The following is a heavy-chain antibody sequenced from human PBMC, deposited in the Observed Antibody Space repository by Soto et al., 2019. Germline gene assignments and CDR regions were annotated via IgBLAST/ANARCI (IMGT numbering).Heavy chain of an antibody. CDR1: GGTFSSYA. J-gene: IGHJ4*02. Sequence: QVQLVQSGAEVQKPGSSVKVSCKASGGTFSSYAISWVRQAPGQGLEWMGGIIPIFGTANYAQKFQGRVTITADESTSTAYMELSSRRSDDTAVYYCATRRWGTVTTYYYYYRGQGTLVTVSS. CDR3: ATRRWGTVTTYYYYY. V-gene: IGHV1-69*01. CDR2: IIPIFGTA. D-gene: IGHD4-17*01.